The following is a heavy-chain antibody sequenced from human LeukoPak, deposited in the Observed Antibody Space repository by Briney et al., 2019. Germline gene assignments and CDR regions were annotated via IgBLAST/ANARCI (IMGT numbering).Heavy chain of an antibody. D-gene: IGHD3-10*01. CDR2: ISASGSTL. CDR3: ASARGRFGELLRFIY. V-gene: IGHV3-48*04. J-gene: IGHJ4*01. Sequence: TGGSLRLSCAASGFSFSDYSMNWVRQAPGKGLEWVSYISASGSTLFYADSVRGRFTISRDNAKNSLSLQMNSLRAEDTAVYYCASARGRFGELLRFIYWGQGTLVTVSS. CDR1: GFSFSDYS.